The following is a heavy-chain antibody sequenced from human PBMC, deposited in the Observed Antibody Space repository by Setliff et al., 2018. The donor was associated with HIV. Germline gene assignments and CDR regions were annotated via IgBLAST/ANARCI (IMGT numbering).Heavy chain of an antibody. V-gene: IGHV4-61*02. D-gene: IGHD1-20*01. CDR3: ARLEAVHYNWNNWFDP. Sequence: PSETLSLTCTVSGGSISSGSYYWSWIRQPAGKGLEWIGRIYTSGSTNYNPSLKSRVTISVDTSKNQFSLKLSSVTAADTAVYYCARLEAVHYNWNNWFDPWGQGTLVTVSS. CDR2: IYTSGST. CDR1: GGSISSGSYY. J-gene: IGHJ5*02.